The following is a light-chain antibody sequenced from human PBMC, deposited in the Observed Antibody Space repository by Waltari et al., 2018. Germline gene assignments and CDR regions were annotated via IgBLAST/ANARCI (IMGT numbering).Light chain of an antibody. J-gene: IGKJ4*01. CDR2: AAS. CDR1: QGISNS. Sequence: DIQMTQSPSSLSASVGDTVTITCRASQGISNSLAWYQQKPGEAPKLLLSAASRLESGVPSRFSGSGSGTDYTLTIIRLQPEDLATYFCQLYYGDSLTFGGGTKVEIK. V-gene: IGKV1-NL1*01. CDR3: QLYYGDSLT.